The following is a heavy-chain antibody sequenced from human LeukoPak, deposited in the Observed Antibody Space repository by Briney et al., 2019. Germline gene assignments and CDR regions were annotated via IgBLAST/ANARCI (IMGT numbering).Heavy chain of an antibody. CDR1: EFTFSSYA. J-gene: IGHJ4*02. D-gene: IGHD2-8*01. CDR2: ISYDESNK. Sequence: GGSLRLSCAASEFTFSSYAMHWVRQAPGKGLEWVAVISYDESNKYYADSVKGRFTISRDNSKNTLYLQMNSLRAEDTAVYYCARDSRNCTNGVCYYYFDYWGQGTLVTVSS. V-gene: IGHV3-30-3*01. CDR3: ARDSRNCTNGVCYYYFDY.